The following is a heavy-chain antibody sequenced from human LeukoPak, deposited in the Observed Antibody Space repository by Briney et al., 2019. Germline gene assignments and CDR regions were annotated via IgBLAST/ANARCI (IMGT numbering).Heavy chain of an antibody. D-gene: IGHD3-22*01. CDR3: ARARDYDSSGYYYN. Sequence: ASVKVSCKASGYTFISYGISWVRQAPGQGLEWMGWISAYNGNTGYAQKFQGRVTMTRNTSISTAYMELSSLRSEDTAVYYCARARDYDSSGYYYNWGQGTLVTVSS. V-gene: IGHV1-8*02. CDR1: GYTFISYG. J-gene: IGHJ4*02. CDR2: ISAYNGNT.